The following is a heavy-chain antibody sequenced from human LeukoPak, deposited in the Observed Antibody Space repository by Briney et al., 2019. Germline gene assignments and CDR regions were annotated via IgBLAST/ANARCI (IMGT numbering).Heavy chain of an antibody. CDR2: ISSGGSTV. J-gene: IGHJ3*02. CDR1: GFTFSSYE. Sequence: GGSLRLSCAASGFTFSSYEMNWVRQAPGKGLEGVSYISSGGSTVHYADSVKGRFTLSRDNAKNSLFRQMNSLTAEDTAVYYCARVIIVGATGIWGQGTMVTVSS. D-gene: IGHD1-26*01. V-gene: IGHV3-48*03. CDR3: ARVIIVGATGI.